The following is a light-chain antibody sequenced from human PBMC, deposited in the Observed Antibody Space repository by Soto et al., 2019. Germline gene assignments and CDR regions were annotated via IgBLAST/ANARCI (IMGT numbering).Light chain of an antibody. J-gene: IGLJ3*02. CDR3: SSYTSSTNGL. CDR1: SSDVGGYNY. CDR2: EVI. Sequence: QSVLTQPASVSGSPGQSITISCTGTSSDVGGYNYVSWYQQHPGKAPKLMIYEVINRPSGVSNRFSGSKSGNTASLTISGLQAEDEVDYYCSSYTSSTNGLFGGGTKVTVL. V-gene: IGLV2-14*01.